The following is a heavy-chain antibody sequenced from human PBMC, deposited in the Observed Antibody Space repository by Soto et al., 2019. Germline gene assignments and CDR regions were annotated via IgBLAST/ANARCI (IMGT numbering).Heavy chain of an antibody. D-gene: IGHD3-16*01. CDR1: GGSISSSSYY. CDR2: IYYSGST. Sequence: QLQLQESGPGLVKPSETLSLTCTVSGGSISSSSYYWGWIRQPPGKGLEWIGGIYYSGSTYYNPSLKSRVTISVDTSKNRFSLKLSSVTAADTAVYYCARQSEANYDYVWGSYLYWGQGTLVTVSS. V-gene: IGHV4-39*01. J-gene: IGHJ4*02. CDR3: ARQSEANYDYVWGSYLY.